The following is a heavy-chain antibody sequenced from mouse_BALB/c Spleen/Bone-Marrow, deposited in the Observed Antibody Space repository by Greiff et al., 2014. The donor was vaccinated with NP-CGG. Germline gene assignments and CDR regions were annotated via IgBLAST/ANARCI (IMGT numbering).Heavy chain of an antibody. CDR3: ARHKLGRWYVDV. V-gene: IGHV5-12-1*01. Sequence: EVHLVESGGGLVKPGGSLKLSCAVSGFAFSSYDMSWVRQTPEKRLEWVAYISSGGGSTYYPDIVKGRFTISRDNAKSTLYLQMSSLKSEDTAMYYCARHKLGRWYVDVWGAGTTVTVSS. CDR1: GFAFSSYD. CDR2: ISSGGGST. J-gene: IGHJ1*01. D-gene: IGHD4-1*01.